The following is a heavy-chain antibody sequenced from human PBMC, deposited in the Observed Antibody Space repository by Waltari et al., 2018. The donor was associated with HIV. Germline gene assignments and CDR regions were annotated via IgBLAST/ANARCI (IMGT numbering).Heavy chain of an antibody. CDR3: AKEPREYCGSTSCPNWVDS. D-gene: IGHD2-2*01. CDR1: GFTFSSYW. V-gene: IGHV3-74*01. CDR2: INTDGSSI. Sequence: EVQLVESGGGLVQPGGSLRISCAASGFTFSSYWMHWVRQAPGKGLVWVSLINTDGSSIHYADSVKGRFTISRDNAKNTLYLQMNSLRGEDTALYYCAKEPREYCGSTSCPNWVDSWGQGTLVTVSS. J-gene: IGHJ5*01.